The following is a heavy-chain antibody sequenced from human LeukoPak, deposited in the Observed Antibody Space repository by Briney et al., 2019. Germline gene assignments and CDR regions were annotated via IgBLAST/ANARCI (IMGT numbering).Heavy chain of an antibody. CDR2: ISYDGSNK. CDR1: GFTLSSYG. Sequence: PGRSLRLSCAASGFTLSSYGMHWVRRAPGKGLEWVAVISYDGSNKYYADSVKGRFTISRDNSKNTLYLQMNSLRAEDTAVYYCAKAIAAAGLDYWGQGTLVTVSS. V-gene: IGHV3-30*18. D-gene: IGHD6-13*01. J-gene: IGHJ4*02. CDR3: AKAIAAAGLDY.